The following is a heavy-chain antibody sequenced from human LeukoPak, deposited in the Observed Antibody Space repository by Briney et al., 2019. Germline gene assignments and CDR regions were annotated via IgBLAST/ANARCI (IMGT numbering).Heavy chain of an antibody. J-gene: IGHJ6*02. V-gene: IGHV4-59*01. CDR1: DGSINSYY. D-gene: IGHD1-26*01. CDR3: AGGRSNYYGMDV. Sequence: SETLSLTCSVSDGSINSYYWNWIRRPPGKGLEWIGYIYYNGNTNYSPSLKSRVTMSVDTSKNLFSLKVSSVTAADTAVYYCAGGRSNYYGMDVWGQGTTVTVSS. CDR2: IYYNGNT.